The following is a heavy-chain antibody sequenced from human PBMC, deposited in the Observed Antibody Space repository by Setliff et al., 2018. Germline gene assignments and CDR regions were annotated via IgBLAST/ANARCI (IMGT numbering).Heavy chain of an antibody. CDR3: ANPTWAGEVSSPFAFWFES. Sequence: SETLSLTCTVSGYSISSGYYWGWIRQPPGEGLEWIGNMYHSGTTYYNSSLRSRVSISTDTSKNEFSLRLSSVTAADTAVYYCANPTWAGEVSSPFAFWFESWGQGTLVTVSS. V-gene: IGHV4-38-2*02. D-gene: IGHD3-3*01. CDR1: GYSISSGYY. J-gene: IGHJ5*01. CDR2: MYHSGTT.